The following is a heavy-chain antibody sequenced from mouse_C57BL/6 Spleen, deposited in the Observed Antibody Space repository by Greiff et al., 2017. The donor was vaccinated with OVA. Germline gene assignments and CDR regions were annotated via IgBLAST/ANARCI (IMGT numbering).Heavy chain of an antibody. CDR2: INYDGSST. CDR3: ARDEGNYGFAY. V-gene: IGHV5-16*01. Sequence: EVHLVESEGGLVQPGSSMKLSCTASGFTFSDYYMAWVRQVPEKGLEWVANINYDGSSTYYLDSLKSRFIISRDNAKNILYLQMSSLKSEDTATYYCARDEGNYGFAYWGQGTLVTVSA. CDR1: GFTFSDYY. D-gene: IGHD2-1*01. J-gene: IGHJ3*01.